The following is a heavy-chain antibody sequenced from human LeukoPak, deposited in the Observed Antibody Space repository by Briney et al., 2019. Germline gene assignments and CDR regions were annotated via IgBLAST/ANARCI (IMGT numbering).Heavy chain of an antibody. V-gene: IGHV1-46*01. CDR3: ARWGASGLALIYYYGMDV. J-gene: IGHJ6*02. CDR1: GYTFSRYY. CDR2: INPSGGST. D-gene: IGHD3/OR15-3a*01. Sequence: GASVKVSCKASGYTFSRYYMHWVRQAPGQGLEWMGIINPSGGSTSYAQKFKGRVTMTRDTSTRIVYMELSSLRSEDTAVYYCARWGASGLALIYYYGMDVWGQGTTVTVSS.